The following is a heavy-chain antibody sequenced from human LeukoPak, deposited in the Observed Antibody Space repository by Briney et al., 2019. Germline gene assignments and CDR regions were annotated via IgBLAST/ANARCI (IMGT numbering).Heavy chain of an antibody. V-gene: IGHV3-23*01. CDR3: AKSSYYGSGQLY. CDR1: GFTFSSYA. CDR2: ISGSGGST. Sequence: PGGSLRLSCAASGFTFSSYAMSWVRQAPGKGLEWVSAISGSGGSTYYADSVKGRFTISRDNSKNTRYLQLNSLRAEDTAVYYCAKSSYYGSGQLYWGQGTLVTVSS. D-gene: IGHD3-10*01. J-gene: IGHJ4*02.